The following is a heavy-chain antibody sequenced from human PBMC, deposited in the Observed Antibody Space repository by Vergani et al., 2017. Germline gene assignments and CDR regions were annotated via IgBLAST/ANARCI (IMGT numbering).Heavy chain of an antibody. J-gene: IGHJ4*02. V-gene: IGHV5-51*01. CDR2: INPIDSKI. CDR1: DSSFISNE. D-gene: IGHD2-21*01. Sequence: EVMLVQSGAEVKKPGESLKISCKYSDSSFISNEIAWVRQMSGKGLQWMGNINPIDSKIAYSPSFQGQAIMSLEKSITTAYLQWRSLKASDTAIYYCTRHVPCGDGACLHCDHWGKGTQVTVSS. CDR3: TRHVPCGDGACLHCDH.